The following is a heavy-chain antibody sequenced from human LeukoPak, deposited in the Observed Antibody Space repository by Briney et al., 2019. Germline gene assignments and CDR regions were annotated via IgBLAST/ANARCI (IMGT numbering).Heavy chain of an antibody. CDR2: ISAYNGNT. J-gene: IGHJ4*02. Sequence: ASVKVSCKASGYTFTSYGISWVRQAPGQGLEWMGWISAYNGNTNYAQKLQGRVTMTTDTSTSTAYMELRSLRSDDTAVYYCARDYRIAAAPYYFDYWGQGTLVTVSS. CDR1: GYTFTSYG. D-gene: IGHD6-13*01. CDR3: ARDYRIAAAPYYFDY. V-gene: IGHV1-18*01.